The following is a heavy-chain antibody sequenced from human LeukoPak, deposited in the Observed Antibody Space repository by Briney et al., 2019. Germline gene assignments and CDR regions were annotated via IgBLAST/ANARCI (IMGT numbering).Heavy chain of an antibody. D-gene: IGHD3-10*01. V-gene: IGHV3-15*01. Sequence: GGSLRLSCAASGFTFSNAWMSWVRQAPGKGLEWVGRIKSKTDGETTEYAAPVKGRFTISRDDSKNTLDLQMNSLKTEDTAVYYCTTDYGSGSYRYFNYWGQEPWSPSPQ. J-gene: IGHJ4*01. CDR3: TTDYGSGSYRYFNY. CDR1: GFTFSNAW. CDR2: IKSKTDGETT.